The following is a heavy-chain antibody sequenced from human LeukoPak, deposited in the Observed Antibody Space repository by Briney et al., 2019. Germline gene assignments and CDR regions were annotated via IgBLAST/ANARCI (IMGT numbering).Heavy chain of an antibody. V-gene: IGHV3-23*01. Sequence: RAGGSLRLSCAASGFTFSSYALSWVRQAPGRGLEWVSGISNTGGNTYYADSVNGRFTISRDNSKLYLQMNSLRAEDTAVYYCAKGGTTSFWYFDLWGRGTLVTVSS. CDR2: ISNTGGNT. CDR3: AKGGTTSFWYFDL. D-gene: IGHD3-16*01. J-gene: IGHJ2*01. CDR1: GFTFSSYA.